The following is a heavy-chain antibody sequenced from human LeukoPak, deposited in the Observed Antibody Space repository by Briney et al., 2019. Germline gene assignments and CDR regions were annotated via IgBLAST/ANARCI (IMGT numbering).Heavy chain of an antibody. D-gene: IGHD3-22*01. J-gene: IGHJ4*02. V-gene: IGHV4-34*01. CDR3: ARGSPIGFDSSGYYWYY. Sequence: SETLSLTCAVYGGSFSGYYWSWIRQPPGKGLEWIGEINHSGSTNYNPSLKSRVTISVDTSKNQFSLKLSSVTAADTAVYYCARGSPIGFDSSGYYWYYWGQGTLVTVFS. CDR2: INHSGST. CDR1: GGSFSGYY.